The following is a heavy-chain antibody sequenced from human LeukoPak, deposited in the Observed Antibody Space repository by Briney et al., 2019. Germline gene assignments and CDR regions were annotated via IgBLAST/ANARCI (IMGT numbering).Heavy chain of an antibody. V-gene: IGHV4-39*01. D-gene: IGHD2-21*02. CDR1: GGSISSSSYY. CDR3: ASLGAYCGGDCYPTFDY. CDR2: IYYSGST. Sequence: SETLSLTCTVSGGSISSSSYYWGWIRQPPGKWLEWIGTIYYSGSTYYNSSLKSRVTISIDTSKNQFSLKLSSVTAADTAVYYCASLGAYCGGDCYPTFDYWGQGTLFTVSS. J-gene: IGHJ4*02.